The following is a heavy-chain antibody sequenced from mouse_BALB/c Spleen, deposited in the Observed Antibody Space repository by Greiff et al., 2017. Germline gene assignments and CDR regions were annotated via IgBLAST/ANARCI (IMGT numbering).Heavy chain of an antibody. J-gene: IGHJ1*01. Sequence: EVQLQQSGAELVKPGASVKLSCTASGFNIKDTYMHWVKQRPEQGLEWIGRIDPANGNTKYDPKFQGKATITADTSSNTAYLQLSSLTSEDTAVYYCARQIYDGFWYFDVWGAGTTVTVSS. D-gene: IGHD2-3*01. CDR1: GFNIKDTY. V-gene: IGHV14-3*02. CDR3: ARQIYDGFWYFDV. CDR2: IDPANGNT.